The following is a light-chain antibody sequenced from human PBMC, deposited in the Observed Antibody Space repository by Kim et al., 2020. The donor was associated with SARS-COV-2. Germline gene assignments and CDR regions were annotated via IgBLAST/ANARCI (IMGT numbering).Light chain of an antibody. J-gene: IGLJ3*02. V-gene: IGLV1-47*01. CDR2: RNN. Sequence: GQRVTISCSGSRSNIGSNYVYWYQQLPGTAPNLLIYRNNQRPSGVPDRFSGSKSGTSASLAISGLRSEDEADYYCAAWDDSLSVGVFGGGTQLTVL. CDR1: RSNIGSNY. CDR3: AAWDDSLSVGV.